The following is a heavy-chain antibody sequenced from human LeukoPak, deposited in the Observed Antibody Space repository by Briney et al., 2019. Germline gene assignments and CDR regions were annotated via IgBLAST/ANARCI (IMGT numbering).Heavy chain of an antibody. D-gene: IGHD3-10*01. V-gene: IGHV4-30-2*01. CDR3: ARGGLSLWFGELPSNWFDP. CDR2: TYHSGST. J-gene: IGHJ5*02. CDR1: GGSISSGGYS. Sequence: SQTLSLTSAGSGGSISSGGYSWSWIRQPPGKGLEWIGYTYHSGSTYYNPSLKSRVTISVDRSKNQFSLKLSSVTAADPAVYYCARGGLSLWFGELPSNWFDPWGQGTLVTVSS.